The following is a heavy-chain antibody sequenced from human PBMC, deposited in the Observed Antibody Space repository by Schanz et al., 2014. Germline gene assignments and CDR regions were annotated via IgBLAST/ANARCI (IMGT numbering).Heavy chain of an antibody. CDR3: ARLYCSTPGCYVSPNGFAKDY. CDR1: GGSFSGYY. D-gene: IGHD2-2*01. Sequence: QVQLQQWGAGLLKPSETLSLTCAVSGGSFSGYYWSWIRQPPDTGLEWIGEINQSGDTNYNPSLKSRVTIPVDPPTNQFPRKLRSVTAADTAVYYCARLYCSTPGCYVSPNGFAKDYWGQGTLVTVSS. J-gene: IGHJ4*02. V-gene: IGHV4-34*01. CDR2: INQSGDT.